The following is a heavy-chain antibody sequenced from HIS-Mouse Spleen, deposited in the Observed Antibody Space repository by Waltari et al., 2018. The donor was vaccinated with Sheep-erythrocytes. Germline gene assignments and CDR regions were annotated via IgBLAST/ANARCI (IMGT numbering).Heavy chain of an antibody. CDR2: IYYSGST. Sequence: QLQLQESGPGLVKPSETLSPPCTVSVGSISSSSYYWGWIRQPPGKGLEWIGSIYYSGSTYYNPSLKSRVTISVDTSKNQFSLKLSSVTAADTAVYYCARDYVPGIRGYFDYWGQGTLVTVSS. CDR3: ARDYVPGIRGYFDY. J-gene: IGHJ4*02. D-gene: IGHD3-10*01. CDR1: VGSISSSSYY. V-gene: IGHV4-39*07.